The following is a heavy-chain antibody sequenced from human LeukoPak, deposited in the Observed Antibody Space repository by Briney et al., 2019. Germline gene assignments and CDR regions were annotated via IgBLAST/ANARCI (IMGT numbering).Heavy chain of an antibody. CDR1: GGSISSYY. Sequence: SETLSLTCTVSGGSISSYYWSWIRQPPGKGLKWIGNIYYSGYTPYSPSLRSRVTISVDTSKNQFSLKLSSVTAADTAVYYCARETSQKGAHYMDVWGKGTTITISS. D-gene: IGHD3-16*01. CDR3: ARETSQKGAHYMDV. J-gene: IGHJ6*03. V-gene: IGHV4-59*01. CDR2: IYYSGYT.